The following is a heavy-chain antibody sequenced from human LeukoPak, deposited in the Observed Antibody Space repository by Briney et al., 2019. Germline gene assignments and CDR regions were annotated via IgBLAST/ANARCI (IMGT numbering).Heavy chain of an antibody. D-gene: IGHD6-13*01. V-gene: IGHV6-1*01. CDR2: TYYRSKWSF. Sequence: SQTLSLTCDISGDSLFTNGVAWTWIRQPPSRGLEWLGRTYYRSKWSFEYALSVKSRISINADTSKNQFSLQLSSVTPEDTAVYYCARGKYSSFDIWGQGTLVTVSS. CDR1: GDSLFTNGVA. CDR3: ARGKYSSFDI. J-gene: IGHJ4*02.